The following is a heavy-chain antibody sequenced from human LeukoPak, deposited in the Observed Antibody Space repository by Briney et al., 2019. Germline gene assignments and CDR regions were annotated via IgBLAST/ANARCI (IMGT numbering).Heavy chain of an antibody. CDR2: ISSSGSTI. Sequence: GGSLRLSCAASGFTFSSYEMNWVRQAPGKGLEWVSYISSSGSTIYYADSVKGRFTISRHNAENSLYLQMNSLRAEDTAVYYCARGGTLEYFQHWGQGTLVTVSS. CDR1: GFTFSSYE. CDR3: ARGGTLEYFQH. J-gene: IGHJ1*01. V-gene: IGHV3-48*03.